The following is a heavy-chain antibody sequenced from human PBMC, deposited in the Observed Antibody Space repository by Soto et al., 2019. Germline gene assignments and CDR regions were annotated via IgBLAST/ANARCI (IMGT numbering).Heavy chain of an antibody. V-gene: IGHV3-30*03. Sequence: QVQLVESGGGVVQPGRSLRLSCAASGFTFSSYGMHWVRQAPGKGLEWVAVISYDGSNKYYADSVKGRFTISRDNSKNSLYLQMNSLRAEDTAVYYCARDPNWNYNYYYYGMDVWGQGTTVTVSS. D-gene: IGHD1-7*01. CDR1: GFTFSSYG. J-gene: IGHJ6*02. CDR2: ISYDGSNK. CDR3: ARDPNWNYNYYYYGMDV.